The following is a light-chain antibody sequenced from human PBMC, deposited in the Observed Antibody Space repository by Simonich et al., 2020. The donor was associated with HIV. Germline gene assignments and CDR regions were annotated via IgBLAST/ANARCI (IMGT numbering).Light chain of an antibody. CDR2: DVS. J-gene: IGLJ2*01. CDR3: SSYTGSNTVI. V-gene: IGLV2-14*03. Sequence: QSALTQQASVSGSPGQSITISCTGTSSDVGGYNFVSWYQQHPGKAPKLMISDVSKRPSGVSNRFSGSKSGNTASLTISRLRAEDEADYYCSSYTGSNTVIFGGGTKLTVL. CDR1: SSDVGGYNF.